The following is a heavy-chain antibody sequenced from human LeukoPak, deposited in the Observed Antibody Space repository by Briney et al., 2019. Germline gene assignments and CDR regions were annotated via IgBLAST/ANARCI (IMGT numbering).Heavy chain of an antibody. CDR2: IIPIFGTA. J-gene: IGHJ6*02. D-gene: IGHD6-6*01. CDR1: GGTFSSYA. Sequence: GASVKVSCTASGGTFSSYAISWVRQAPGQGLEWMGGIIPIFGTANYAQKFQGRVTITADESTSTAYMELSSLRSEDTAVYYCARSRSALYYYYYGMDVWGQGTTVTVSS. V-gene: IGHV1-69*13. CDR3: ARSRSALYYYYYGMDV.